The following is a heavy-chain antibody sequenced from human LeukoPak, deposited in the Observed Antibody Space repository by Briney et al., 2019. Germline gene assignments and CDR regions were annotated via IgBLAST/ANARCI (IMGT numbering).Heavy chain of an antibody. CDR2: ISSSGSMI. Sequence: GSLRLSCAASGFTFSTYEMNWVRQAPGKGLEWVSYISSSGSMIYYADSVKGRFTVPRDNAKNSLYLQMNSLTVEDTAVYYCAREVADCGGDCLAPWGQGTLVTVSS. D-gene: IGHD2-21*02. J-gene: IGHJ5*02. CDR1: GFTFSTYE. V-gene: IGHV3-48*03. CDR3: AREVADCGGDCLAP.